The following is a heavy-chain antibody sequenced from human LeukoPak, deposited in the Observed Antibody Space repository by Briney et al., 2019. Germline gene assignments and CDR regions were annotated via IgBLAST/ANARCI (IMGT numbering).Heavy chain of an antibody. CDR1: GFTFSSYA. D-gene: IGHD3-16*01. J-gene: IGHJ4*02. CDR3: ARGYYDYVWGSYYFDY. V-gene: IGHV3-23*01. Sequence: GGSLRLSCAASGFTFSSYAMSWVRQAPGKGLEWVSAISGSGGSTYYADSVKGRFTISRDNSRDTLYLQMNSLRAEDTAVYYCARGYYDYVWGSYYFDYWGQGTLVTVSS. CDR2: ISGSGGST.